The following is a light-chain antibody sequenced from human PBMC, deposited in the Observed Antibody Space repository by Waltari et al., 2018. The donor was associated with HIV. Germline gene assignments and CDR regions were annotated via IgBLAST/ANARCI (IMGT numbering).Light chain of an antibody. CDR1: NPNIGNNG. V-gene: IGLV1-36*01. CDR3: AAWDDSLNGVV. J-gene: IGLJ2*01. CDR2: YDN. Sequence: QSVLAQPPSVSEAHRQRVTISCSGSNPNIGNNGVTWYQQLPGKPPKLHIHYDNLLPSGVSARFSGPKSGTSASLDISVLQSEDGADYYCAAWDDSLNGVVFGGGTKLTVL.